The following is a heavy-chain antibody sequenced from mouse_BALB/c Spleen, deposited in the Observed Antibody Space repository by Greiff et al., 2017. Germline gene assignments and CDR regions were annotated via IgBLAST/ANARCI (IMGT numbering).Heavy chain of an antibody. V-gene: IGHV1-4*02. D-gene: IGHD1-1*01. Sequence: QVQLKQSAAELARPGASVKMSCKASGYTFTSYTMHWVKQRPGQGLEWIGYINPSSGYTEYNQKFKDKTTLTADKSSSTAYMQLSSLTSEDSAVYYCAIITTVEAWFAYWGQGTLVTVSA. CDR3: AIITTVEAWFAY. CDR2: INPSSGYT. CDR1: GYTFTSYT. J-gene: IGHJ3*01.